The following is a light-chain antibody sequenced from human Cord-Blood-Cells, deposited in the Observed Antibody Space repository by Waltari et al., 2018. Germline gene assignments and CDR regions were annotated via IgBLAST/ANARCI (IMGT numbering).Light chain of an antibody. CDR2: EGS. J-gene: IGLJ3*02. Sequence: QSALTQPASVSGSPGQSITISCTGTSSDVGSYNLVSWYQQQPGKAPKLMIYEGSKRHSGVSNRFSGSKSGNTASRTISGLQAEDEADYYCCSYAGSSTLVFGGGTKLTVL. V-gene: IGLV2-23*01. CDR3: CSYAGSSTLV. CDR1: SSDVGSYNL.